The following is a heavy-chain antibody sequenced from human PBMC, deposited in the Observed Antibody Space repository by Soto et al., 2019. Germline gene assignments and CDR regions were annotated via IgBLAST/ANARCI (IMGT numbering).Heavy chain of an antibody. CDR2: INPNSGGT. J-gene: IGHJ4*02. Sequence: ASVKVSYKASGYTFTGYYLHWVRQAPGQGLAWMGWINPNSGGTNYAQKFQGRVTMTRDTSISTVYMELSRLRSDDTAVYYCARGRTGTTSYFDYWGQGNLVTVSS. CDR3: ARGRTGTTSYFDY. V-gene: IGHV1-2*02. CDR1: GYTFTGYY. D-gene: IGHD1-1*01.